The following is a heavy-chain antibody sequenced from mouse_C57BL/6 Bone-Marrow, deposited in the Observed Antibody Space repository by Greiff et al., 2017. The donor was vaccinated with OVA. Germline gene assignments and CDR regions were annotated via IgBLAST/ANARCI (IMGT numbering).Heavy chain of an antibody. J-gene: IGHJ4*01. CDR2: IDPANGNT. V-gene: IGHV14-3*01. Sequence: VQLQQSVAELVRPGASVKLSCTASGFNIKNTYMHWVKQRPEQGLEWIGRIDPANGNTKYAPKFQGKATITADTSSNTAYLQLSSLTSEDTAIYSCASPFIYYYGSRDYYAMDYWGQGTSVTVSS. CDR3: ASPFIYYYGSRDYYAMDY. CDR1: GFNIKNTY. D-gene: IGHD1-1*01.